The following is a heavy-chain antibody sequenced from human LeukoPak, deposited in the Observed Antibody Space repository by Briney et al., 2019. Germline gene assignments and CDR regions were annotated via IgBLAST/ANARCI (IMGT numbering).Heavy chain of an antibody. D-gene: IGHD3-22*01. J-gene: IGHJ3*02. CDR2: IYYSGST. CDR3: ARGDSSGYRDAFDI. V-gene: IGHV4-59*08. CDR1: GGSISSHY. Sequence: SETLSLTCTVSGGSISSHYWSWIRQPPGKGLEWIGYIYYSGSTNYNPSLKSRVTISVDTSKNQFSLKLSSVTVADTAVYYCARGDSSGYRDAFDIWGQGTTVTVSS.